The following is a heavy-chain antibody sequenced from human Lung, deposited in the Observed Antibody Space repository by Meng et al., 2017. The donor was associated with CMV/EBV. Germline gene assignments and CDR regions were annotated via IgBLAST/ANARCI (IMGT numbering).Heavy chain of an antibody. D-gene: IGHD1-1*01. CDR3: ARDATHDLASFDAFDL. J-gene: IGHJ3*01. CDR1: GFTFSRYS. CDR2: ISSGSRTI. V-gene: IGHV3-48*04. Sequence: GESXKISCAASGFTFSRYSLNWVRQAPGKGLEWLSYISSGSRTIHYADSVKGRFTISRDSAQNSLYLEMNSLRAEDTAVYYCARDATHDLASFDAFDLWGQGTXVTVSS.